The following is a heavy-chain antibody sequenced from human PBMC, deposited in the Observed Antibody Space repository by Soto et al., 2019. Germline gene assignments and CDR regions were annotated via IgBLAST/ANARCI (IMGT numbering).Heavy chain of an antibody. J-gene: IGHJ6*02. CDR3: AREEIFGVVTASYYYYYYGMDV. CDR2: MNPNSGNT. V-gene: IGHV1-8*01. CDR1: GYTFTSYD. D-gene: IGHD3-3*01. Sequence: GASVKVSCKASGYTFTSYDINWVRQATGQGLEWMGWMNPNSGNTGYAQKFQGRVTMTRNTSISTAYMELSSLRSEDTAVYYCAREEIFGVVTASYYYYYYGMDVWGQGTTVTVSS.